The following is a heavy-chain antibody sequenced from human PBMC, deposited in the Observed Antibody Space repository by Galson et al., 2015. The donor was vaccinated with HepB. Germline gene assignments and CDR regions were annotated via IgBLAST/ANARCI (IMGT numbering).Heavy chain of an antibody. CDR1: GFTFSSYA. Sequence: SLRLSCAASGFTFSSYAMHWVRQAPGKGLEWVAVISYDGSNKYYADSVKGRFTISRDNSKNTLYLQMNSLRAEDTAVYYCARLIRAAAGTGGDYWGQGTLVTVSS. D-gene: IGHD6-13*01. J-gene: IGHJ4*02. V-gene: IGHV3-30-3*01. CDR2: ISYDGSNK. CDR3: ARLIRAAAGTGGDY.